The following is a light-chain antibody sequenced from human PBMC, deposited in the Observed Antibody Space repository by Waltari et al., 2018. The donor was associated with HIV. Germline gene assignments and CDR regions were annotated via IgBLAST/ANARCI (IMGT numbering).Light chain of an antibody. J-gene: IGLJ3*02. CDR3: HVWDRRSDVV. V-gene: IGLV3-21*03. CDR1: NIGGKS. Sequence: SYVLTQPPSVSVAPGMTATITCGGDNIGGKSVHWYQQKPGQAPVGVIYDDRVRPPGIPDRFSGSNSGNTATLTISRVEVGDEADYSCHVWDRRSDVVFGGGTKLTVL. CDR2: DDR.